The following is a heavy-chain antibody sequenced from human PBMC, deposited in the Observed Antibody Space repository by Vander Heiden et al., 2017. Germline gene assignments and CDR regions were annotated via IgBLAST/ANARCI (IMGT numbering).Heavy chain of an antibody. V-gene: IGHV3-23*01. CDR3: AKMRASHYYGIDV. J-gene: IGHJ6*02. CDR1: GFAFSFSA. Sequence: EVQLLESAGGLVQPGGSLRLSCPACGFAFSFSAMTWVRQATGKGLEWFSGITGSGGRTYEADSVKGRFTISRDNSRNTLYLQMNTLRAEDTAIYYCAKMRASHYYGIDVWGQGTRVTVSS. CDR2: ITGSGGRT. D-gene: IGHD5-12*01.